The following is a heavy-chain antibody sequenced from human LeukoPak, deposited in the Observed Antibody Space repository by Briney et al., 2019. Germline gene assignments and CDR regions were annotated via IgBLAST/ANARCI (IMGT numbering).Heavy chain of an antibody. V-gene: IGHV1-8*03. D-gene: IGHD6-19*01. CDR2: MNPNSGNT. CDR3: ARGDGSGWYDY. CDR1: GYTFTSYG. J-gene: IGHJ4*02. Sequence: ASAKVSCKASGYTFTSYGISWVRQAPGQGLEWMGWMNPNSGNTGYAQKFQGRVTITRNTSISTAYMELSSLRSEDTAVYYCARGDGSGWYDYWGQGTLVTVSS.